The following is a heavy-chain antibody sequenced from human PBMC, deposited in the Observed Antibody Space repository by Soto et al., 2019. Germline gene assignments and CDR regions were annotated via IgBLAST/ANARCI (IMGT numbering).Heavy chain of an antibody. J-gene: IGHJ4*02. Sequence: QVQLVESGGGMVQVGRSLRLSCAASGFTFSDYGMHWVRQPPGKGLEWVAAIWFDGSTTYYRESVKGRFSISRDNSKNTLNLQMNSLRVDDTAVYYCAKDVDFSTGNPSRTFDSWGQGTLVAVSS. CDR1: GFTFSDYG. D-gene: IGHD3-3*01. CDR2: IWFDGSTT. V-gene: IGHV3-33*06. CDR3: AKDVDFSTGNPSRTFDS.